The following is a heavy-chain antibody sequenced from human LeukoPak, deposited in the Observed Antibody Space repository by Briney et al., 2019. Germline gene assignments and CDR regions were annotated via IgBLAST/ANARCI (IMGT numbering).Heavy chain of an antibody. CDR3: ARSSGDYTRYYYYGMDV. D-gene: IGHD3-10*01. J-gene: IGHJ6*02. V-gene: IGHV5-51*01. CDR1: GYSFTSYW. CDR2: IYPGDSDT. Sequence: GESLKISCQGSGYSFTSYWIGWVRQMPGKGLEWMGIIYPGDSDTRCSPSFQGQVTISADKSISTAYLQWSSLKASDTAMYYCARSSGDYTRYYYYGMDVWGQGTTVTVSS.